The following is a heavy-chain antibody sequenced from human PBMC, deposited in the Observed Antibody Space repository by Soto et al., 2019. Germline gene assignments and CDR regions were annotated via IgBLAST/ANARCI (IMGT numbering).Heavy chain of an antibody. CDR1: GHSFTNYW. CDR2: IYPGDSDT. D-gene: IGHD1-26*01. V-gene: IGHV5-51*01. CDR3: ARRRSGSFGPDVFDV. J-gene: IGHJ3*01. Sequence: EVQLVQSGAEVKKPGESLKISCKGSGHSFTNYWIGWVRQMPGKGLEWMGVIYPGDSDTRYSPSLQGQVTISADKSISTAYLQWSSLKASDTAMSYCARRRSGSFGPDVFDVRGQGTMVTVSS.